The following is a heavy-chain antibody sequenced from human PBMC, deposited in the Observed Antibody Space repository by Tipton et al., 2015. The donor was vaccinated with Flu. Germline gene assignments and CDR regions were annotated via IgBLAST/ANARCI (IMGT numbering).Heavy chain of an antibody. D-gene: IGHD6-19*01. CDR2: ISGSGDTA. Sequence: SLRLSCAASGLDLHNYAMNWVRQAPGKGLEWVSVISGSGDTAYYADSVKGRFTISKDTSKNTLHLQMDSLRVDDTAVYYCAASGWLTRIGYWGQGTLVAVSS. CDR3: AASGWLTRIGY. J-gene: IGHJ4*02. V-gene: IGHV3-23*01. CDR1: GLDLHNYA.